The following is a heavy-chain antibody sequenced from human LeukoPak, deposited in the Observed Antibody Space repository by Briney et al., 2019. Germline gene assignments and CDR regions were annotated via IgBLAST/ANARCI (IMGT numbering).Heavy chain of an antibody. Sequence: ASVRVSCKASGYTFTSYDINWVRQATGQGLEWMGWMNPNSGNTGYAQKFQGRVTITRNTSINTAYMELSSLRSEDTAVYYCARGQLLGDAFDIWGQGTMVTVSS. CDR3: ARGQLLGDAFDI. J-gene: IGHJ3*02. CDR1: GYTFTSYD. CDR2: MNPNSGNT. D-gene: IGHD2-2*01. V-gene: IGHV1-8*03.